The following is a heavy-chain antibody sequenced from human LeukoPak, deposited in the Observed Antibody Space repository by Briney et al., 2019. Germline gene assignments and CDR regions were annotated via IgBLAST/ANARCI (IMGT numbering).Heavy chain of an antibody. V-gene: IGHV3-23*01. CDR2: ISGSGGST. CDR3: AKWQRYGSYFDY. J-gene: IGHJ4*02. Sequence: PGGSLRPSCAASGFTFSSYAMSWVRQAPGKGLEWVSAISGSGGSTYYADSVKGRFTISRDNSKNTLYLQMNSLRAEDTAVYYCAKWQRYGSYFDYWGQGTLVTVSS. D-gene: IGHD3-10*01. CDR1: GFTFSSYA.